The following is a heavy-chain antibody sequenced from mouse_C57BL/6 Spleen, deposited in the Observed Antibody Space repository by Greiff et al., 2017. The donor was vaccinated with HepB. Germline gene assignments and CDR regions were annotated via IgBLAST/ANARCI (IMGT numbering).Heavy chain of an antibody. V-gene: IGHV1-66*01. CDR2: IYPGSGNT. CDR3: ATITTVVDWYFDV. J-gene: IGHJ1*03. D-gene: IGHD1-1*01. Sequence: VKLQQSGPELVKPGASVKISCKASGYSFTSYYIHWVKQRPGQGLEWIGWIYPGSGNTKYNEKFKGKATLTADTSSSTAYMQLSSLTSEDSAVYYCATITTVVDWYFDVWGTGTTVTVSS. CDR1: GYSFTSYY.